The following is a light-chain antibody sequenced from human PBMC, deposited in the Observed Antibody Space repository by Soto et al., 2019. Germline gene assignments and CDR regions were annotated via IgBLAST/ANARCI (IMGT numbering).Light chain of an antibody. CDR2: GAS. CDR1: QSVRTY. CDR3: QQYDRSSWT. Sequence: EIVLTQSPGTLSLSPGARATLSCRASQSVRTYLAWYQQKPGQAPRLLIYGASTRATGIPDRFSGSGSGTDFTLSISRPEPEDFAVYYCQQYDRSSWTFGQGTRVEIK. V-gene: IGKV3-20*01. J-gene: IGKJ1*01.